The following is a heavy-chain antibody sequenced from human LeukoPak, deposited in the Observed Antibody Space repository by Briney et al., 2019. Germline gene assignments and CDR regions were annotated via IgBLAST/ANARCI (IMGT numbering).Heavy chain of an antibody. CDR3: AGSYRQGTPNHYYYGMDV. Sequence: SETLSLTCTVSGGSISSYYWSWIRQPPGKGLEWIGYIYYSGSTNYNPSLKSRVTISVDTSKNQFSLKLSSVTAADTAVYYCAGSYRQGTPNHYYYGMDVWGQGTTVTVSS. J-gene: IGHJ6*02. V-gene: IGHV4-59*08. D-gene: IGHD3-16*02. CDR1: GGSISSYY. CDR2: IYYSGST.